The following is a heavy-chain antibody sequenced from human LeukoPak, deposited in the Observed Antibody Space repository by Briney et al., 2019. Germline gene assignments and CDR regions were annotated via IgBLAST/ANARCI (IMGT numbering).Heavy chain of an antibody. CDR1: GFSFSSYA. D-gene: IGHD6-13*01. CDR2: ISGSGGSA. Sequence: PGGSLRLSCAASGFSFSSYAMSWVRQAPGEGLEWVSDISGSGGSAYYADSGRGRITTSSDTSKNTLYLQMNSLSAEHTAVYYCAKGSTPHSIAAAVTAEYFQPWGQGNLVTASS. CDR3: AKGSTPHSIAAAVTAEYFQP. J-gene: IGHJ1*01. V-gene: IGHV3-23*01.